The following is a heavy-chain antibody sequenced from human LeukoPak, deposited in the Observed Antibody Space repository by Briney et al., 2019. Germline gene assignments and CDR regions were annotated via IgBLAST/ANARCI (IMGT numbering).Heavy chain of an antibody. D-gene: IGHD2-2*02. CDR2: ISSSSSYI. CDR1: GFTFSSYS. Sequence: KAGGSLRLSCAASGFTFSSYSMNWVRQAPGKGLEWVSSISSSSSYIYYADSVKGRFTISRDNAKNSLYLQMNSLRAEDTAVYYCAKRKWVGRYCSSTSCYTGRPLTTRGSTPFDYWGQGTLVTVSS. J-gene: IGHJ4*02. CDR3: AKRKWVGRYCSSTSCYTGRPLTTRGSTPFDY. V-gene: IGHV3-21*01.